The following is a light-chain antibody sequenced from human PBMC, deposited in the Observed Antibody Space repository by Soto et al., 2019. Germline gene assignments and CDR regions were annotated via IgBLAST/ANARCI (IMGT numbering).Light chain of an antibody. CDR1: SSDVRAYDA. J-gene: IGLJ1*01. CDR2: RGT. V-gene: IGLV2-23*01. CDR3: RSSAPESTYV. Sequence: QSFLAQAASVSGSPGHSITISCTGISSDVRAYDAVSWYQQHPGKAPQVIIYRGTNRPSGVSTRFSGSVSGKTASLTVSGLQAEDEAEYFCRSSAPESTYVFGTGTKVTVL.